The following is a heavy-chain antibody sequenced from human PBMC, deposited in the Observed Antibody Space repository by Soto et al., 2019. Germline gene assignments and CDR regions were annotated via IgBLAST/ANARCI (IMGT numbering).Heavy chain of an antibody. CDR1: GGSVSSSKYY. CDR2: FYYNDSP. J-gene: IGHJ4*02. Sequence: QVQLQESGPGLVKPSQTLSLTCTVSGGSVSSSKYYWTRIRQHPGKGLEWIGYFYYNDSPKYNPSLKSRATISGDTSRNHFSLNLTSVTAADPAVYFCARGDEWSYYFDSWGQGTLVTVSS. V-gene: IGHV4-31*03. D-gene: IGHD3-3*01. CDR3: ARGDEWSYYFDS.